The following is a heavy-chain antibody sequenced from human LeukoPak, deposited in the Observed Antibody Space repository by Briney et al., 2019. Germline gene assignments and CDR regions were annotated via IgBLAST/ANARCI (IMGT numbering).Heavy chain of an antibody. J-gene: IGHJ4*02. Sequence: QSGGSLRLSCAASGFTFSNYWMSWVRQAPGKGLEWVANIKQDGSEKYYVDSVKGRFTISRDNAKNSLYLQMNSLRAEDTAVYYCARTASRHAPFDYWSQGTLVTVSS. CDR3: ARTASRHAPFDY. V-gene: IGHV3-7*01. CDR2: IKQDGSEK. CDR1: GFTFSNYW.